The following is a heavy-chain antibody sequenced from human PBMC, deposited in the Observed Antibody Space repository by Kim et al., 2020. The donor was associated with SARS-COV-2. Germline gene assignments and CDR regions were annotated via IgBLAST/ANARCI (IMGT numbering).Heavy chain of an antibody. CDR2: IYSGGST. J-gene: IGHJ6*02. D-gene: IGHD3-10*01. Sequence: GGSLRLSCAASGFTVSSNYMSWVRQAPGKGLEWVSVIYSGGSTYYADSVKGRFTISRDNSKNTLYLQMNSLRAEDTAVYYCARDRYGSGRDYYYYYGMDVWGQGTTVTVSS. CDR1: GFTVSSNY. CDR3: ARDRYGSGRDYYYYYGMDV. V-gene: IGHV3-53*01.